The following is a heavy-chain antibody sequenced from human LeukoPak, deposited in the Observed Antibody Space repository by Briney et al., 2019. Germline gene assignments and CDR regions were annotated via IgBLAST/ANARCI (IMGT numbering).Heavy chain of an antibody. CDR3: ARDLTVAGLYCFDY. V-gene: IGHV3-21*01. CDR2: ISSSSSYI. CDR1: GFTFSSYS. D-gene: IGHD6-19*01. J-gene: IGHJ4*02. Sequence: PGGSLRLSCAASGFTFSSYSMNWVRQAPGKGLEWVSSISSSSSYIYHADSVKGRFTISRDNAKNSLYLQMNSLRAEDTAVYYCARDLTVAGLYCFDYWGQGTLVTVSS.